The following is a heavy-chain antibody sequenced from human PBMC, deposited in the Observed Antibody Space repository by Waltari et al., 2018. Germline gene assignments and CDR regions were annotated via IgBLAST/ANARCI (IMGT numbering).Heavy chain of an antibody. CDR2: IYTSGST. D-gene: IGHD1-26*01. CDR1: GGSISSGSYY. V-gene: IGHV4-61*02. Sequence: LSLTCTVSGGSISSGSYYWSWIRQPAGKGLEWIGRIYTSGSTNYNPSLKSRVTISVDTSKNQFSLKLSSVTAADTAVYYCARGGAVGAIRPFDYWGQGTLVTVSS. CDR3: ARGGAVGAIRPFDY. J-gene: IGHJ4*02.